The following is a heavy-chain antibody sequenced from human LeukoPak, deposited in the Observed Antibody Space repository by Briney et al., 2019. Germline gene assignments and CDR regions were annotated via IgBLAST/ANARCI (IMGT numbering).Heavy chain of an antibody. V-gene: IGHV3-7*03. CDR3: ARDNGWSADF. CDR1: GFTFSSSW. CDR2: IKEDGREK. Sequence: GGSLRLSCATSGFTFSSSWMSWVRQAPGKGLECVANIKEDGREKYYVDSVKGRFTISRGNAKNSLFLQMNSLRAEDTAVYYCARDNGWSADFWGRGTLVTVSS. J-gene: IGHJ4*02. D-gene: IGHD2-15*01.